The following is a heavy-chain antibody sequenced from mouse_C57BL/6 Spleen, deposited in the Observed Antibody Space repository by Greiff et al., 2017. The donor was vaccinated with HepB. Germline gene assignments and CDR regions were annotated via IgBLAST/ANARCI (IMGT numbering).Heavy chain of an antibody. J-gene: IGHJ3*01. V-gene: IGHV3-6*01. CDR2: ISYDGSN. CDR3: ALDYDGSSGAWFAY. Sequence: QSGPGLVKPSQSLSLTCSVTGYSITSGYYWNWIRQFPGNKLEWMGYISYDGSNNYNPSLKNRISITRDTSKNQFFLKLNSVTTEDTATYYCALDYDGSSGAWFAYWGQGTLVTVSA. D-gene: IGHD1-1*01. CDR1: GYSITSGYY.